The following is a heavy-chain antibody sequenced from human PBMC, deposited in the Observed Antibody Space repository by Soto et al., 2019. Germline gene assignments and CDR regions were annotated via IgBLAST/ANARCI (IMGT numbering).Heavy chain of an antibody. CDR1: GFTFSSHA. V-gene: IGHV3-23*01. CDR3: AKDLQFSGWLSAQTFDY. CDR2: ITGSGDST. J-gene: IGHJ4*02. D-gene: IGHD6-19*01. Sequence: EVQLLESGGGLVQPGGSLRLSCAVSGFTFSSHAMSWVRQAPGKGLECVSSITGSGDSTYYADSVKGRFTISRDKSKSTLYLQINSLSAEDTAVDYCAKDLQFSGWLSAQTFDYWGQGTQVTVS.